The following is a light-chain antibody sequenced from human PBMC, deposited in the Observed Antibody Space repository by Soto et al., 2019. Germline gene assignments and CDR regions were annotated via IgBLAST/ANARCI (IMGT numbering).Light chain of an antibody. V-gene: IGKV1-5*01. CDR1: QSISSW. J-gene: IGKJ1*01. Sequence: DIQMTQAPPTLSASVGDRVTIACRASQSISSWLAWYQQKPGKAPKVLIFDASSLESGVPSRFRGSGSAPDFTLTLSSPRHYAFGTCCCQRYSTYRSTLAQGT. CDR3: QRYSTYRST. CDR2: DAS.